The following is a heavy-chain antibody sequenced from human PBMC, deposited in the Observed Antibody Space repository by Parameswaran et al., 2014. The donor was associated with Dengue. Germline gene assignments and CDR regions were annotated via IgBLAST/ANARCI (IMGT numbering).Heavy chain of an antibody. Sequence: WVRQAPGQGLEWMGWINPNSGGTNYAQKFQGRVTMTRDTSISIAYMELSRLRSDDTAVYYCARDRQYNWNYETENDAFDIWGQGTMVTVSS. J-gene: IGHJ3*02. CDR3: ARDRQYNWNYETENDAFDI. V-gene: IGHV1-2*02. CDR2: INPNSGGT. D-gene: IGHD1-7*01.